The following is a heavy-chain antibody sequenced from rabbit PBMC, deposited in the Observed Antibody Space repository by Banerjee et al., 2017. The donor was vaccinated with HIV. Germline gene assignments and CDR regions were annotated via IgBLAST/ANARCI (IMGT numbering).Heavy chain of an antibody. CDR1: GFSFSSNYY. J-gene: IGHJ4*01. D-gene: IGHD2-1*01. CDR3: ARWGCPNGDCCFDL. Sequence: QSLEESGGDLVKPGASLTLTCTASGFSFSSNYYMCWVRQAPGKVLELIACIYSSNGRTWYASWVNGRFTITKSTSLSTVDLKMTSLTAADTATYFCARWGCPNGDCCFDLWGPGTLVTVS. CDR2: IYSSNGRT. V-gene: IGHV1S43*01.